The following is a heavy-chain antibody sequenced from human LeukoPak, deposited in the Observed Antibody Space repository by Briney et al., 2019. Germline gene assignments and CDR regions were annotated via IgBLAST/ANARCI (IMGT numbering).Heavy chain of an antibody. J-gene: IGHJ4*02. Sequence: SETLSLTCTVSGGSISGRSYHWGWIRQPPGRGLEWIGSVYSSGDTYYNPSLKSRVTISVDTSKNQFSLNLTSVTAADTAFYFCARDRNFFDSRGYNDYWGQGTLVTVSS. CDR1: GGSISGRSYH. CDR2: VYSSGDT. V-gene: IGHV4-39*07. D-gene: IGHD3-22*01. CDR3: ARDRNFFDSRGYNDY.